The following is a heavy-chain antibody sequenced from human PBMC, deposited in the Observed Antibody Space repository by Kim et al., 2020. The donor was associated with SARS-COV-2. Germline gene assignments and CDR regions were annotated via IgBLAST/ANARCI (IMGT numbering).Heavy chain of an antibody. D-gene: IGHD6-19*01. J-gene: IGHJ4*02. Sequence: GGSLRLSCAASGFTFDDYAMHWVRQRPGKGLEWVSSISWNSFSMDYADSVKGRFTISRDNAKNSVYLQMNSLGAEDSALYYCAKGLRSSGWYAADYWGQG. V-gene: IGHV3-9*01. CDR3: AKGLRSSGWYAADY. CDR2: ISWNSFSM. CDR1: GFTFDDYA.